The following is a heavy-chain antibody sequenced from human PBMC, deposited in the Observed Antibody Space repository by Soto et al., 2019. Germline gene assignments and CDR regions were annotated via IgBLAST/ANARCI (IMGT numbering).Heavy chain of an antibody. CDR3: ARLVLWELRFDY. CDR2: IYYSGST. D-gene: IGHD1-26*01. J-gene: IGHJ4*02. CDR1: GGSVRSGSYY. Sequence: ASETLSLTCTVSGGSVRSGSYYWSWIRQPPGKGLEWIGYIYYSGSTNYNPSLKSRVTISVDTSKNQFSLKLSSVTAADTAVYYCARLVLWELRFDYWGQGTLVTVSS. V-gene: IGHV4-61*01.